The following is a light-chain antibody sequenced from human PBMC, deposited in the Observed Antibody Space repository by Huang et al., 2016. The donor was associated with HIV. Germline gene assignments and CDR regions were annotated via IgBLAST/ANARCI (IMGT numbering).Light chain of an antibody. CDR2: GAS. J-gene: IGKJ1*01. V-gene: IGKV3-15*01. CDR3: QQYNNWPGT. CDR1: QRVSSN. Sequence: EIVMTQSPATLSVSPGERATLSCRASQRVSSNLAWYQQKPGQAPRLLSFGASTRAAGIPARFSGSGSGTEFTLTISSLQSEDFAVYYCQQYNNWPGTFGQGTKVEIK.